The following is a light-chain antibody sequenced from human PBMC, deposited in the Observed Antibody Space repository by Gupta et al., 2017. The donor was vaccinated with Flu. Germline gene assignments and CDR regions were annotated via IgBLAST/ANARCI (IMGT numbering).Light chain of an antibody. Sequence: LSLSPGDRATLSCRASQSVRSNFLAWFKKKAGQAPRLLIYGASKRAKGIKDRFSGSGDGTDFTLTITRREPEDFAVYYCQQDNTEHFMFTFGLGTILEIK. J-gene: IGKJ2*01. CDR3: QQDNTEHFMFT. CDR2: GAS. CDR1: QSVRSNF. V-gene: IGKV3-20*01.